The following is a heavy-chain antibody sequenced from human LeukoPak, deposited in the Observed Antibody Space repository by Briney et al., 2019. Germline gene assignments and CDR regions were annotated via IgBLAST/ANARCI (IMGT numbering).Heavy chain of an antibody. D-gene: IGHD4-17*01. J-gene: IGHJ4*02. CDR1: GFTFSTYP. CDR2: ITSNGNSA. CDR3: ARRRGDQEFYYFDN. V-gene: IGHV3-64*01. Sequence: GRSLRLSCAASGFTFSTYPMHWVRQAPGKGLEDVAAITSNGNSAYYANSVKGRFAISRDNSKNTLYLQMGSLRAEDMAVYYCARRRGDQEFYYFDNWGQGTLVTVSS.